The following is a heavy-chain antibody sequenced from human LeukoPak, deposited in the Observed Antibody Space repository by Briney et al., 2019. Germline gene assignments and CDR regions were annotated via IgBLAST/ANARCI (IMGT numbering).Heavy chain of an antibody. CDR2: IYYSGST. CDR1: GGSISSYY. J-gene: IGHJ4*02. D-gene: IGHD6-19*01. CDR3: ARDLYSSGWYGVFDY. V-gene: IGHV4-59*08. Sequence: SETLSLTCTVSGGSISSYYWSWIRQPPGKGLEWIGYIYYSGSTNYNPSLKSRVTISVDTSKNQFSLKLSPVTAADTAVYYCARDLYSSGWYGVFDYWGQGTLVTVSS.